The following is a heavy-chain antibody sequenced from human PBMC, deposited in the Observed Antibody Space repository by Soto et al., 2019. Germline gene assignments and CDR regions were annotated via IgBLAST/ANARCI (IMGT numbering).Heavy chain of an antibody. CDR2: IYYSGRT. J-gene: IGHJ4*02. Sequence: QVQLQESGPGLVKPSQTLSLTCTVSGGSIRSGGNYWSWIRQHPVQGLEWIGYIYYSGRTYYNPSLKSRVTISVDTSKNQFSRKLSSVTAADTAVYYCARAGRVYSYGHYAYWGQGTLVTVSS. CDR1: GGSIRSGGNY. D-gene: IGHD5-18*01. V-gene: IGHV4-31*03. CDR3: ARAGRVYSYGHYAY.